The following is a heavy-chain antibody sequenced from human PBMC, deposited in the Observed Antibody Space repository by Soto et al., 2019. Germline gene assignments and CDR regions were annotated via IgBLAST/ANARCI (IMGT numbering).Heavy chain of an antibody. D-gene: IGHD1-26*01. Sequence: SETLSLTCDVSGGSITTSVLWTWVRQFPGXXXXXXXXXXXXXXTNYNPSLSGRVTMSVDLSNSQFSLNVASVNAADTAVYFCAGGRDYDYWGQGTLVTVSS. CDR3: AGGRDYDY. CDR2: XXXXXXT. CDR1: GGSITTSVL. V-gene: IGHV4-4*02. J-gene: IGHJ4*02.